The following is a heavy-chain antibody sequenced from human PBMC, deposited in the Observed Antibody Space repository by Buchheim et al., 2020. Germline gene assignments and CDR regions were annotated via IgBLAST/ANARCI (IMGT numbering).Heavy chain of an antibody. V-gene: IGHV3-23*04. Sequence: EVQLVESGGGFVQPGGSLRLSCATSGLTFSNFAMGWVRQAPGKGLEWVSGISGDGDSTYYADSVKGRFTISRDNSKSTLYLQMNSLRPEDTAVYYCAKDRMYYYGSGSNSMYYSDYWGQGTL. J-gene: IGHJ4*02. CDR2: ISGDGDST. D-gene: IGHD3-10*01. CDR3: AKDRMYYYGSGSNSMYYSDY. CDR1: GLTFSNFA.